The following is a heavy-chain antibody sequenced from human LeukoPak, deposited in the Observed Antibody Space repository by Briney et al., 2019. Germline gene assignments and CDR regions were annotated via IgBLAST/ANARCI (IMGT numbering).Heavy chain of an antibody. J-gene: IGHJ4*02. V-gene: IGHV3-23*01. CDR3: ARGDLPQYYFDY. CDR2: ISGSGGST. D-gene: IGHD5-24*01. Sequence: GGSLRLSCAASGFTFSSYAMSWVRQAPGKGLEWVSAISGSGGSTYYADSVKGRFTISRDNSKNTLYLQMNSLRAEDTAVYYCARGDLPQYYFDYWGQGTLVTVSS. CDR1: GFTFSSYA.